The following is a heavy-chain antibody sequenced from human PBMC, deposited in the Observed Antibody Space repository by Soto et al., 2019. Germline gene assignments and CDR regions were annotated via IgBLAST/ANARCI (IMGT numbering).Heavy chain of an antibody. J-gene: IGHJ6*03. CDR2: MNPNSGNT. Sequence: ATVTVSRKASGETFTGYSTHCVRRAAGQGLEQKGWMNPNSGNTGYAQKFQGRVTMTRNTSISTAYMELSSLRSEDTAVYYCARGCTKRPSIGARPKNYYYYMDVWGKGTTVIVSS. CDR3: ARGCTKRPSIGARPKNYYYYMDV. D-gene: IGHD6-6*01. CDR1: GETFTGYS. V-gene: IGHV1-8*01.